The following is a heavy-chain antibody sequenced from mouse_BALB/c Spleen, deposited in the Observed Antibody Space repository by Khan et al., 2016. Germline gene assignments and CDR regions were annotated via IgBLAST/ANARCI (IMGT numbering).Heavy chain of an antibody. CDR1: GFDFSRYW. CDR2: INPDSSTI. CDR3: ARLHYSGRFAY. J-gene: IGHJ3*01. V-gene: IGHV4-1*02. D-gene: IGHD1-2*01. Sequence: EVKLLESGGGLVQPGGSLKLSCAASGFDFSRYWMSWVRQAPGKGLEWIGEINPDSSTINYTPSLKDKFIISRDNAKHTLYLQMSKVRSEDTALYYCARLHYSGRFAYWGQGTLVTVSA.